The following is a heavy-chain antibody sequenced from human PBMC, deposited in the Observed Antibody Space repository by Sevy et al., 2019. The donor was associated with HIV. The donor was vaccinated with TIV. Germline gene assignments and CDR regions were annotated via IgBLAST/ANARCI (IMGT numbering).Heavy chain of an antibody. D-gene: IGHD5-18*01. CDR1: GYTFTSYD. Sequence: ASVKVSCKASGYTFTSYDINWVRQATGQGLEWMGWMNPNSGNTGYAQKFQGRVTITRNTSISTAYMELSSLRSEDTAVYYCAREAGLDTAMASGAFDIWGQGTMVTVSS. CDR2: MNPNSGNT. J-gene: IGHJ3*02. V-gene: IGHV1-8*03. CDR3: AREAGLDTAMASGAFDI.